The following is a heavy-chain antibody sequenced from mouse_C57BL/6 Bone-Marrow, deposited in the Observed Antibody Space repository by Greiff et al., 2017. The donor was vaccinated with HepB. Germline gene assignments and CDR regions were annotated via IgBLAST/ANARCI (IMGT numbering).Heavy chain of an antibody. CDR2: IYPGSGST. V-gene: IGHV1-55*01. Sequence: QVQLQQPGAELVKPGASVKMSCKASGYTFTSYWITWVKQRPGQGLEWIGDIYPGSGSTNYNEKFKSKATLTVDTSSSTSYMQLSSLTSEDSAVYYCARLVDWDVGWYFDYWGQGTTLTVSS. D-gene: IGHD4-1*01. CDR1: GYTFTSYW. J-gene: IGHJ2*01. CDR3: ARLVDWDVGWYFDY.